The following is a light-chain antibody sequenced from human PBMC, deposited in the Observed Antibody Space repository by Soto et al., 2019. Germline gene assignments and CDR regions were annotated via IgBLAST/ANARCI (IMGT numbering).Light chain of an antibody. J-gene: IGLJ1*01. V-gene: IGLV1-44*01. CDR2: TNS. Sequence: QSVLTQPPSASGTPGQRVTISCSGGNSNIGRNPVNWYQKFPGTAPKLLISTNSQRPSWVPDRFSGAKSVTAAALAISGLRSEYEADYYCAAWDDNVYVFGTGTKLTVL. CDR1: NSNIGRNP. CDR3: AAWDDNVYV.